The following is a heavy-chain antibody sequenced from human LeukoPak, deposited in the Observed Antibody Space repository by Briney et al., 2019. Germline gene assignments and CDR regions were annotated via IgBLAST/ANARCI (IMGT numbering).Heavy chain of an antibody. CDR3: ARLVRGIKADC. D-gene: IGHD3-10*01. CDR2: LYSDGTP. V-gene: IGHV3-66*01. CDR1: GFAVSSNY. J-gene: IGHJ4*02. Sequence: PGGSLRLSCAASGFAVSSNYMSWVRQAPGKGLEWVSILYSDGTPYYADSVKGRFTISRDNSKNSLYLQMNSLRAEDTAVYYCARLVRGIKADCWGQGTQVTVSS.